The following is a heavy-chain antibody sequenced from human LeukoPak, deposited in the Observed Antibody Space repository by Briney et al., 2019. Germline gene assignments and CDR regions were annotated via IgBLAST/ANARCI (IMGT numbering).Heavy chain of an antibody. V-gene: IGHV4-34*01. Sequence: SETLSLTCAVYGGSFSGYYWSWIRQPPGKGLEWIGEINHSGSTNYNPSLKSRVTISVDTSKNQFSLKLSSVTAADTAVYYCARGDYGGGDVDYWGQGTLVTVSS. CDR3: ARGDYGGGDVDY. CDR1: GGSFSGYY. J-gene: IGHJ4*02. CDR2: INHSGST. D-gene: IGHD4-23*01.